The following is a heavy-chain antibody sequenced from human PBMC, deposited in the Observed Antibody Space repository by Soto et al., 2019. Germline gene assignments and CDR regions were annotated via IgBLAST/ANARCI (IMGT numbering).Heavy chain of an antibody. CDR3: ARALGVVVNYYGMDV. CDR2: INPNSGGT. Sequence: ASVKVSCKASGYTFTGYYMHWVRQAPGQGLEWMGWINPNSGGTNYAQKFQGWVTMTRDTSISTAYMELSRLRSDDAAVYYCARALGVVVNYYGMDVWGQGTTVTVSS. V-gene: IGHV1-2*04. D-gene: IGHD3-3*01. CDR1: GYTFTGYY. J-gene: IGHJ6*02.